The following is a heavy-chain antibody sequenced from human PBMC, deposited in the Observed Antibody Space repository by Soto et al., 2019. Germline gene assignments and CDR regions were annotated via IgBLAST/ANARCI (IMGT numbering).Heavy chain of an antibody. CDR3: ASSGIVGAPHAFDI. CDR2: ISAYNGNR. Sequence: ASVKASCKASGYTFTSYGISWVRQAPGQGLEWLGWISAYNGNRNYAQKLQGRVTMTTDTSTSTVYMEVRSLRSDGTAVYYCASSGIVGAPHAFDIWGQGTMVTV. J-gene: IGHJ3*02. CDR1: GYTFTSYG. V-gene: IGHV1-18*01. D-gene: IGHD1-26*01.